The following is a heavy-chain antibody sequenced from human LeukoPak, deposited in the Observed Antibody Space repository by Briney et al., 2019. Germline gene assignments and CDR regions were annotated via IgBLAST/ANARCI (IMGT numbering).Heavy chain of an antibody. J-gene: IGHJ4*02. CDR2: ISGSSSHT. Sequence: GGSLRLSCAASGFTFSIYAMSWVRQAPGKGLEWVSGISGSSSHTLDADSVRGRFIISRDNTRNTLYLHMNSLGAEDTALYYCAKDRNGWPTNFDSWGQGTLVTVSA. V-gene: IGHV3-23*01. CDR1: GFTFSIYA. CDR3: AKDRNGWPTNFDS. D-gene: IGHD6-19*01.